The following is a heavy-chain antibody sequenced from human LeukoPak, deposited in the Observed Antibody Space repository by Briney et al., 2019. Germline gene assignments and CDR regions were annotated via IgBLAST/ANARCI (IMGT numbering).Heavy chain of an antibody. CDR3: ARARGGATHDY. D-gene: IGHD1-26*01. J-gene: IGHJ4*02. CDR2: ISGSGNTI. Sequence: GGSLRLSCAASGFTFSSYEMNWVRQAPGKGLEWVSYISGSGNTIYYADSVKGRFTISRDNAKNSLYLQMNSLRAEDTAVYYCARARGGATHDYWGQGTLVTVSS. CDR1: GFTFSSYE. V-gene: IGHV3-48*03.